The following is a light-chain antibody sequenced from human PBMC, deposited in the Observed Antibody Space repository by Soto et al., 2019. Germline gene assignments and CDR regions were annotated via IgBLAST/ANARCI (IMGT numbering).Light chain of an antibody. J-gene: IGKJ5*01. V-gene: IGKV3D-15*01. Sequence: EIAMTQSPATLSVSPGESATLSCRASQSINRDLDWYVQKPGQAPRRVIYVASTWGTGVPPRFTGSGSGTEFTLTISVVLSEDFAVYYFQEYNFWPLTFGQGTRLENK. CDR3: QEYNFWPLT. CDR2: VAS. CDR1: QSINRD.